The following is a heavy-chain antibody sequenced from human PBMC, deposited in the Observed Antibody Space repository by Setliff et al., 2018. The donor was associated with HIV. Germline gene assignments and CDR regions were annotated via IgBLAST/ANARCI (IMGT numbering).Heavy chain of an antibody. CDR3: ARNKLSDAFDY. V-gene: IGHV1-18*01. CDR2: INTYNGNT. D-gene: IGHD1-1*01. CDR1: GYTFSTYG. J-gene: IGHJ4*02. Sequence: ASVKVSCKASGYTFSTYGISWVRQAPGHGLEWMGWINTYNGNTNYAQKVKGRVTMTTDTSTSTAYLELRSLRSDDTAVYFCARNKLSDAFDYWGPGTLVTVSS.